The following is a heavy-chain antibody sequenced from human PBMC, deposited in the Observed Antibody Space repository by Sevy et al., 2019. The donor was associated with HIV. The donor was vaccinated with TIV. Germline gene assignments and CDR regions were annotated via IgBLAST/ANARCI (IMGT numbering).Heavy chain of an antibody. CDR2: INHSGST. J-gene: IGHJ5*02. Sequence: SETLSLTCAVYGGSFSGYYWNWIRQSPGKGLEWIGEINHSGSTHYNPSLKSRVTISVDTSKNQFSLRRNSVTAAETAVYYCARAPPVVVVPGAPSWFDPWGQGTLVTVSS. V-gene: IGHV4-34*01. CDR1: GGSFSGYY. D-gene: IGHD2-2*01. CDR3: ARAPPVVVVPGAPSWFDP.